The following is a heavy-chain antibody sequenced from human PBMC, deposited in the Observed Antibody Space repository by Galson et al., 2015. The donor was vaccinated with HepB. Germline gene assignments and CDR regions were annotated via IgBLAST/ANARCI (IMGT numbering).Heavy chain of an antibody. D-gene: IGHD6-6*01. J-gene: IGHJ3*01. CDR1: GFTFSNYR. V-gene: IGHV3-48*02. Sequence: SLRLSCATSGFTFSNYRMNWVRQAPGKGLEWVSFISRSGSLIYSTDSVKGRFTISRDNAINSVYLQMDSLTDEDTAVYYCARNQAGLVDAYDLWGQGTMVTVSS. CDR3: ARNQAGLVDAYDL. CDR2: ISRSGSLI.